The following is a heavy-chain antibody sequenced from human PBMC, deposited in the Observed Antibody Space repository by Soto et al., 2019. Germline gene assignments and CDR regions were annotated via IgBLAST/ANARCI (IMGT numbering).Heavy chain of an antibody. CDR2: IYHSGTT. Sequence: SETLSLTCAVSGYSIFSSDRCCCIRHPPGKGLEWIGNIYHSGTTYYNPSLESRVTISVDTSNDQFSLKLNSVTAADTAVYYCARAFYGDYEEYHYGTEVWGQGNTVNVSS. D-gene: IGHD4-17*01. V-gene: IGHV4-38-2*01. J-gene: IGHJ6*01. CDR1: GYSIFSSDR. CDR3: ARAFYGDYEEYHYGTEV.